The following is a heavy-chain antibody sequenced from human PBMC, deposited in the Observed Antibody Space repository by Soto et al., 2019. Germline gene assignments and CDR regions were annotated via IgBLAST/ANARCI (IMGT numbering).Heavy chain of an antibody. V-gene: IGHV4-4*07. CDR3: ARTLSGFTYGSRQFYFDY. CDR1: GDPITSYF. J-gene: IGHJ4*02. D-gene: IGHD3-10*01. CDR2: VFPGGPT. Sequence: QVQLQESGPGLVKPSETLSLICTVSGDPITSYFWTSLRQPAGKGLEWIGHVFPGGPTSHNSSLKSRVSMSIDTSKNQFSLTLTSVTATDTALYYCARTLSGFTYGSRQFYFDYWGQGTLVTVSS.